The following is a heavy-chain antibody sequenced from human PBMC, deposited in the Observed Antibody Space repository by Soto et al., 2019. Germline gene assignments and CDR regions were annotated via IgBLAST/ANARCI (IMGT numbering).Heavy chain of an antibody. Sequence: PGGSRRLSWAASGFTFSRYTMSWGRQAPGTGLGWVSAISVSGGSTYYADSVKGRFTISRDNSKNTLYLQMNSLRAEDTAVYYCAKHTSSGYYNNGFDPWGQGTLVTVSS. V-gene: IGHV3-23*01. CDR1: GFTFSRYT. D-gene: IGHD3-22*01. CDR2: ISVSGGST. J-gene: IGHJ5*02. CDR3: AKHTSSGYYNNGFDP.